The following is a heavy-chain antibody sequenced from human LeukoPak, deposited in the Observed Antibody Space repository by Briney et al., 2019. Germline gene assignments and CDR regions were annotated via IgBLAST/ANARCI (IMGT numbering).Heavy chain of an antibody. D-gene: IGHD2-15*01. CDR2: ISGRGIST. CDR1: GFTFSNYA. V-gene: IGHV3-21*01. Sequence: GGSLRLSCAASGFTFSNYAMNWVRQAPGKGLEWVSSISGRGISTFYADSVKGRFTISRDNAKNSLYLQMNSLRAEDTAMYYCVRDRGYCSGGTCYALWDYWGQGTLVTVSS. CDR3: VRDRGYCSGGTCYALWDY. J-gene: IGHJ4*02.